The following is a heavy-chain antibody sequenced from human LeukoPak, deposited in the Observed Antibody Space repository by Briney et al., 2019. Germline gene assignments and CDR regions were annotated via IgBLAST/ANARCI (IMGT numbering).Heavy chain of an antibody. CDR1: GGSITQTNY. Sequence: SETLSLTCGVSGGSITQTNYLAWVRHPPGKGLEWGGEGNLQDSTNYNPSLMALAAIPVDKPENHVSPQWTSVNAADTAVYYCAREGGPYRLLDYSGQGPLVTVSS. J-gene: IGHJ4*02. CDR2: GNLQDST. V-gene: IGHV4-4*02. CDR3: AREGGPYRLLDY.